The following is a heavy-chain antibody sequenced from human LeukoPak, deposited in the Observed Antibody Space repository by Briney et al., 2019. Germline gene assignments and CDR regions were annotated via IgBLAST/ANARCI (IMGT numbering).Heavy chain of an antibody. CDR3: ARRGSSLDY. CDR2: IYNSGST. D-gene: IGHD2-15*01. CDR1: GGSISTSH. Sequence: SETLSLTCTVSGGSISTSHWSWIRQPPGKGLEWIGDIYNSGSTSYNPSLKSRVTISVDTSKNQFSLKLSYVTAVDTALYYCARRGSSLDYWGQGTLVTVSS. J-gene: IGHJ4*02. V-gene: IGHV4-59*12.